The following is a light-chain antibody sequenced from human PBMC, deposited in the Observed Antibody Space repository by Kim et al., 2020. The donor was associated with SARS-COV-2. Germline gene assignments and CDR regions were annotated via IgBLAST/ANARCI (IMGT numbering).Light chain of an antibody. CDR3: CSYARSITVV. J-gene: IGLJ2*01. Sequence: GPSITTPGTGPSSDGGSYNLVSWYQQPPGKAPKLMIYEVSKRPSGVSNRFSGSKSGNTASLTISGLQAEDEADYYCCSYARSITVVFGGGTQLTVL. CDR2: EVS. CDR1: SSDGGSYNL. V-gene: IGLV2-23*02.